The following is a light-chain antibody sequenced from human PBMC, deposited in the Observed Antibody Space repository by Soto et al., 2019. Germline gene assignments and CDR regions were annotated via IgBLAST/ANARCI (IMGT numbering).Light chain of an antibody. J-gene: IGLJ3*02. CDR1: SSDVGAYNY. V-gene: IGLV2-11*01. CDR3: CSYAGSYTLRV. CDR2: DVS. Sequence: QSALTQPRSVSGSPGQSVTISCTGTSSDVGAYNYVSWYQQHPGKAPKLIIYDVSKRPSGVPDRFSGSKSGNTASLTSPGPEADDADYCYRCSYAGSYTLRVFGGGTKVTVL.